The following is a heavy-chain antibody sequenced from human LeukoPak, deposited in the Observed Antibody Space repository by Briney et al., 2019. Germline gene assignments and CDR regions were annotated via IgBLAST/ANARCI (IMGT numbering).Heavy chain of an antibody. D-gene: IGHD3-10*01. CDR2: IYYSGST. J-gene: IGHJ4*02. CDR3: ASFYGSGFSFDY. CDR1: GGSISSSSYY. Sequence: SETLSLTCTVSGGSISSSSYYWGWIRQPPGKGLEWIGSIYYSGSTYYNPSLKSRVTISVDTFKNQFSLKLSSVTAADTAVYFCASFYGSGFSFDYWGQGTLVTVSS. V-gene: IGHV4-39*07.